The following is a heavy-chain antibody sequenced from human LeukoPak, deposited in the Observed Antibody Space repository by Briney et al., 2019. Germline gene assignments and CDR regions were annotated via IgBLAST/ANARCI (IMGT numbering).Heavy chain of an antibody. D-gene: IGHD5-12*01. CDR3: AREVDYYYYGMDV. Sequence: SVKVSCKASGGTFSSYAISWVRQAPGQGLEWMGRIIPILGIANYARKFQGRVTITADKSTSTAYMELSSLRSEDTAVYYCAREVDYYYYGMDVWGQGTTVTVS. V-gene: IGHV1-69*04. CDR1: GGTFSSYA. CDR2: IIPILGIA. J-gene: IGHJ6*02.